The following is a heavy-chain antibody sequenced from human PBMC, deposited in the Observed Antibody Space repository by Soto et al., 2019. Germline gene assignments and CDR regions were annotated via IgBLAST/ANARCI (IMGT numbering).Heavy chain of an antibody. D-gene: IGHD3-10*01. CDR1: GGSISSGGYY. V-gene: IGHV4-31*03. J-gene: IGHJ5*02. CDR3: ARGLKVLLWFGELLPWFDP. CDR2: IYYSGST. Sequence: SEILSLTCTVSGGSISSGGYYWSWIRQHPGKGLEWIGYIYYSGSTYYNPSLKSRVTISVDTSKNQFSLKLSSVTAADTAVYYCARGLKVLLWFGELLPWFDPWGQGTLVNVSS.